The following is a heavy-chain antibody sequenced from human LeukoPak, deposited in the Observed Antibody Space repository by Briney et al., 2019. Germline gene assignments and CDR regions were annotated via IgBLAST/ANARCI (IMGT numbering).Heavy chain of an antibody. CDR1: GGSFSGYY. CDR3: ARGPAVGGYYSYFDY. V-gene: IGHV4-34*01. CDR2: INHSGST. D-gene: IGHD3-22*01. Sequence: SETLSFTCAVYGGSFSGYYWSWIRQPPGKGLEWIGEINHSGSTNYNPSLKSRVTISVDTSKNQFSLKLSSVTAADTAVYYCARGPAVGGYYSYFDYWGQGTLVTVSS. J-gene: IGHJ4*02.